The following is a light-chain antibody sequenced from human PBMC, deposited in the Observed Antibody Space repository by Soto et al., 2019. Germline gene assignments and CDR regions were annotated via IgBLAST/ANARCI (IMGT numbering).Light chain of an antibody. CDR2: RTF. CDR1: QTIASRY. V-gene: IGKV3-20*01. J-gene: IGKJ5*01. CDR3: QQYETSPPT. Sequence: EIVLTQSPGTLSLSPGERATLSCRASQTIASRYLAWYQHQPGQAPGLLSYRTFARAPCSPDRFSGGGSGTDFTLTISRLEREDFAVYYCQQYETSPPTFGQGTGLEIK.